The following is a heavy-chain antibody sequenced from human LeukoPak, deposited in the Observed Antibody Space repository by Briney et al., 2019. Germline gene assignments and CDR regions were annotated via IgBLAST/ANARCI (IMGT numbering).Heavy chain of an antibody. J-gene: IGHJ5*02. Sequence: GGSLRLSCAASVFTFSSYGMHGVRQSPAKGRDGVAFIHQDGSNKYYDASVRGRFTISRDNSKNTLYLQMNSLRAEDTAVYFCAKGDKMITWRRTYNRFDPWGQGTLVTVSS. D-gene: IGHD3-16*01. CDR2: IHQDGSNK. CDR3: AKGDKMITWRRTYNRFDP. CDR1: VFTFSSYG. V-gene: IGHV3-30*02.